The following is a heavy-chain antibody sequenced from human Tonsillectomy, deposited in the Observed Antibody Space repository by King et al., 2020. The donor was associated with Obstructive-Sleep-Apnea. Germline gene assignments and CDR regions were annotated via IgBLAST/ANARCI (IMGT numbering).Heavy chain of an antibody. V-gene: IGHV4-4*02. J-gene: IGHJ4*02. CDR1: GGSISSSNW. Sequence: LQLQESGPGLVKPSGTLSLSCAVSGGSISSSNWWSWVRQPPGKGLEWIGEIYHSGSTNYNSSLKSRVTISVDKSKNQFSLKLSSVTAADTAVYYCAKGVSSASYLFHYWGQGTLVTVSS. D-gene: IGHD1-26*01. CDR2: IYHSGST. CDR3: AKGVSSASYLFHY.